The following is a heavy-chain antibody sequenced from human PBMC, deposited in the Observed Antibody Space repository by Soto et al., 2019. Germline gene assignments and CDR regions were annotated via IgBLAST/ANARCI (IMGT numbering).Heavy chain of an antibody. CDR2: IYATGTT. CDR1: GAAIIGFY. J-gene: IGHJ5*02. Sequence: SETLYLTCTVCGAAIIGFYWSWIRKSAVKGQEWIGRIYATGTTDYNPSLKSRVLMSVDTSKKQLSLKLRSVTAADTALYYGVRDGTKTLQDWFDPWRQGISVTVS. D-gene: IGHD1-1*01. V-gene: IGHV4-4*07. CDR3: VRDGTKTLQDWFDP.